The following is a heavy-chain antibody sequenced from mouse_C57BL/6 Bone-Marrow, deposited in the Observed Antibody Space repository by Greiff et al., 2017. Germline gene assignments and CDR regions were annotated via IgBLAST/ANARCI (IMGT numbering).Heavy chain of an antibody. CDR1: GFTFSNYW. D-gene: IGHD2-4*01. V-gene: IGHV6-3*01. CDR2: IRLKSDNYAT. J-gene: IGHJ2*01. CDR3: TRDYDDVAYYFDY. Sequence: EVKVEESGGGLVQPGGSMKLSCVASGFTFSNYWMNWVRQSPEKGLEWVAQIRLKSDNYATHYAESVKGRFTISRDDSKSSVYLQMNNLRAEDTGIYYCTRDYDDVAYYFDYWGQGTTLTVSS.